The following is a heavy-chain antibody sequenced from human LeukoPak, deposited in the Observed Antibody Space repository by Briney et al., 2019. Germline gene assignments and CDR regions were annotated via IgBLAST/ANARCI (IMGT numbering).Heavy chain of an antibody. CDR3: ALLAVASDFDY. J-gene: IGHJ4*02. D-gene: IGHD6-19*01. Sequence: GGSLRLSCAASGFIFRSFEMYWVRQAPGKGLEWVAYISSGASTMYYADSVKGRFTISRDDAKNSLFLQMNSLRAEDTAIYYCALLAVASDFDYWGQGSLVTVSS. V-gene: IGHV3-48*03. CDR2: ISSGASTM. CDR1: GFIFRSFE.